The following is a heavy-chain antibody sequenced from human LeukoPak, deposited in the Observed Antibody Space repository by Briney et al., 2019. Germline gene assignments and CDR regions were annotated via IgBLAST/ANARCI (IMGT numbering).Heavy chain of an antibody. Sequence: GRSLRLSCAASGFTFDDYAMHWVRQAPGKGLEWVSGISWNSGSIGYADSVKGRFTISRDNAKNSLYLQMNSLRAEDTALYYCAKGGYSSSWLFDYWGQETLVTVSS. D-gene: IGHD6-13*01. V-gene: IGHV3-9*01. J-gene: IGHJ4*02. CDR2: ISWNSGSI. CDR1: GFTFDDYA. CDR3: AKGGYSSSWLFDY.